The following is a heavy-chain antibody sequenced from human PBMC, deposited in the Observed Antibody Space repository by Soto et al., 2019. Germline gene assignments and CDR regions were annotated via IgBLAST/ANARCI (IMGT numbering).Heavy chain of an antibody. CDR2: VSGSSSYI. CDR3: ARDLRGHYGP. V-gene: IGHV3-21*06. J-gene: IGHJ3*01. Sequence: GGSLRLSCEGSGFNFRNFNMIWVRQAPGKGLEWVSSVSGSSSYIYYADSVKGRFTVSRDNANNLVFLQMNGLRPEDTAMYYCARDLRGHYGPWGQGTMVTV. CDR1: GFNFRNFN. D-gene: IGHD4-17*01.